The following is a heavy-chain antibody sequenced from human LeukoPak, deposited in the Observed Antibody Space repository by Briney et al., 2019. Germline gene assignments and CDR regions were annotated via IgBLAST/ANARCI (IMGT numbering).Heavy chain of an antibody. CDR1: GYTFTGYY. V-gene: IGHV1-2*02. CDR2: INPNSGGT. CDR3: ARGGYSSSWYLYYYYYYMDV. Sequence: ASVKVSCKASGYTFTGYYIHWVRQAPGQGLEWMGWINPNSGGTNYAQKFQGRVTMTRDTSISTAYMELSRLRSDDTAEYYCARGGYSSSWYLYYYYYYMDVWGKGTTVTVSS. D-gene: IGHD6-13*01. J-gene: IGHJ6*03.